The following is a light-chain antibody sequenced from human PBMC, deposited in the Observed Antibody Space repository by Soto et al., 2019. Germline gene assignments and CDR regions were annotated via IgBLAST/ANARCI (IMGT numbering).Light chain of an antibody. CDR2: DAS. CDR3: QQYNSYPYT. Sequence: DIQLIQSPSALSASVGDRVTITCRASQSISAWLAWYQQKPGKAPKLLIYDASSLESEVPSRFSGSGSGTEFTLTISSLHPDDFATYYCQQYNSYPYTFGQGTKVDIK. CDR1: QSISAW. J-gene: IGKJ2*01. V-gene: IGKV1-5*01.